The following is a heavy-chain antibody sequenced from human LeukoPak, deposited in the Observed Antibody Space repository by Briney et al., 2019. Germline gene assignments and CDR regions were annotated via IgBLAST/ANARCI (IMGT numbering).Heavy chain of an antibody. CDR1: GGSISSHY. D-gene: IGHD1-14*01. CDR3: ARITGS. J-gene: IGHJ4*02. CDR2: IYYGGST. V-gene: IGHV4-59*11. Sequence: SETLSLTCTVSGGSISSHYWSWIRQPPGKGLEWIGYIYYGGSTNYNPSLKSRVTISVDTSKNQFSLKLSSVTAADTAVYYCARITGSWGQGTLVTVSS.